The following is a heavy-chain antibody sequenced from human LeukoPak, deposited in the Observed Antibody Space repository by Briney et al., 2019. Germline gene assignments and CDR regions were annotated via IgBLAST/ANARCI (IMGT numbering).Heavy chain of an antibody. CDR1: GYTFTSYA. D-gene: IGHD3-10*01. V-gene: IGHV7-4-1*02. CDR2: INTNTWNP. CDR3: ARALLLWFGGYAYYYFDY. J-gene: IGHJ4*02. Sequence: ASVKVSFKASGYTFTSYAMNWVRQPPSQGLDWMGWINTNTWNPTYAQGFTGRFVFSLDTSVSTAYLQISSLKAEDTAVYYCARALLLWFGGYAYYYFDYWGQGNLVTVSS.